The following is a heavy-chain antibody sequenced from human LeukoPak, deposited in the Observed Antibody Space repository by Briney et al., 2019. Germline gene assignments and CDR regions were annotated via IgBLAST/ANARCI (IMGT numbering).Heavy chain of an antibody. Sequence: SVKVSCKASGGTFSSYAISWVRQAPGQGLEWMGGIIPIFGTANYAQKFQGRVTITTDESTSTAYLELSSLRSEDTAVYYCARGGVGYSYGEFDYWGQGTLVTVSS. CDR3: ARGGVGYSYGEFDY. J-gene: IGHJ4*02. D-gene: IGHD5-18*01. CDR2: IIPIFGTA. V-gene: IGHV1-69*05. CDR1: GGTFSSYA.